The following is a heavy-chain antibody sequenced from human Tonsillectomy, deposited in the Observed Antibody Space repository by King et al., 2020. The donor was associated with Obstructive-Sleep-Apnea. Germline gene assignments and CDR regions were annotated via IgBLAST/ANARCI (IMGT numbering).Heavy chain of an antibody. CDR2: IYYSGST. CDR1: GGSISRYY. J-gene: IGHJ4*02. D-gene: IGHD2-2*02. Sequence: VQLQESGPGLVKPSETLSLTCTVSGGSISRYYWGWIRQPPGKGREWIGYIYYSGSTNYNPSLKSRVTISVDASKNQFSLKLSSVTAADTAVYYCARRCDSTSCYKYWGQGTLVTVSS. CDR3: ARRCDSTSCYKY. V-gene: IGHV4-59*08.